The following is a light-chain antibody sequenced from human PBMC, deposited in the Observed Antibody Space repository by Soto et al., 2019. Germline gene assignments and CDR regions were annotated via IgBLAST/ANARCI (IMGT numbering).Light chain of an antibody. V-gene: IGLV2-8*01. CDR2: EVS. CDR3: SSYAGSNNFVV. CDR1: SSGVGGYNY. Sequence: QSALTQPPSASGSPGQSVTISCTGTSSGVGGYNYVSWYQQHPGKAPKLMIYEVSKRPSGVPDLFSGSKSGNTASLNVSGLQAEDEADYYCSSYAGSNNFVVFGGGTMLTLL. J-gene: IGLJ2*01.